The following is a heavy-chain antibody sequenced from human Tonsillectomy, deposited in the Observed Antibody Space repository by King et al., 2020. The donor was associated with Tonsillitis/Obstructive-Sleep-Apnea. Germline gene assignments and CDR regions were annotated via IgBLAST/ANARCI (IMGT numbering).Heavy chain of an antibody. V-gene: IGHV4-34*01. CDR1: GGSFSGYY. Sequence: VQLQQWGAGLLKPSETLSLTSAVYGGSFSGYYWSWIRQPPGKGLEWIGEINHSGSTNYNPSLKSRVTISVDTSRNQFSLKLSSVTAADTTVYYCARTYYYHSSGYCDHWGQGTLVTVSS. D-gene: IGHD3-22*01. J-gene: IGHJ4*02. CDR3: ARTYYYHSSGYCDH. CDR2: INHSGST.